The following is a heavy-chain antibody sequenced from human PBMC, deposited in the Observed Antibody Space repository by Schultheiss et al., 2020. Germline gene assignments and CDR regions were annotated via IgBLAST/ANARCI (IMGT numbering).Heavy chain of an antibody. J-gene: IGHJ3*02. D-gene: IGHD2-8*01. CDR1: GFTFRNYG. CDR2: ISSSSSDI. Sequence: GGSLRLSCAASGFTFRNYGMHWVRQAPGKGLEWVSSISSSSSDIKYADSVKGRFTISRDNTKNSLSLQMNSMRADDTAVYYCAIDLGVSLRYAFDMWGQGTMGTVAS. CDR3: AIDLGVSLRYAFDM. V-gene: IGHV3-21*01.